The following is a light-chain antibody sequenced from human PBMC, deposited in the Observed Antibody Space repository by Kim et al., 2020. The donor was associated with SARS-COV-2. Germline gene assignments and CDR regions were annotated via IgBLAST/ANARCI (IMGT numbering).Light chain of an antibody. CDR2: GRN. CDR3: NSRDNSAKVI. Sequence: VTLGQTVRINSYGDNLRNYNATWSQTKPGQAPVLAIYGRNSRPSGIPERFSGSTSGNTASLTITGAQAEDEADYYCNSRDNSAKVIFGGGTQLTVL. J-gene: IGLJ2*01. V-gene: IGLV3-19*01. CDR1: NLRNYN.